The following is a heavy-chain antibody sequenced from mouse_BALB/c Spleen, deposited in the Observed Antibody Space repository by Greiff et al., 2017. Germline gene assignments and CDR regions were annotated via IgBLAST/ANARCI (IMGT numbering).Heavy chain of an antibody. CDR1: GYTFTDYY. J-gene: IGHJ1*01. V-gene: IGHV1-26*01. CDR3: ARNYVWYFDV. CDR2: VNPNNGGT. D-gene: IGHD1-1*02. Sequence: EVQVVESGPELVKPGASVKISCKASGYTFTDYYMNWVKQSHGKSLEWIGLVNPNNGGTSYNQKFKGKATLTVDKSSSTAYMELRSLTSEDSAVYYCARNYVWYFDVWGAGTTVTVSS.